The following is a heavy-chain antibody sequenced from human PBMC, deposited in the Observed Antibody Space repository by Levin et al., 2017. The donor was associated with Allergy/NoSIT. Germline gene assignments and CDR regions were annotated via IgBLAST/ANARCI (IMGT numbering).Heavy chain of an antibody. Sequence: GESLKISCGASGFTFSDHYMDWVRQAPGKGLEWVGRIDNKADRYTTEYAASVRGRFIISRDDSKNLVFLQMSSLKTEDTAVYYCAREAASPGPDLDYWGQGTLVTVSS. D-gene: IGHD2-8*02. CDR3: AREAASPGPDLDY. J-gene: IGHJ4*02. CDR2: IDNKADRYTT. V-gene: IGHV3-72*01. CDR1: GFTFSDHY.